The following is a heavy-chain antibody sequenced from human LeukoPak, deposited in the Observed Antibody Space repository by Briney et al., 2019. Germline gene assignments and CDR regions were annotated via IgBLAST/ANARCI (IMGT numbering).Heavy chain of an antibody. CDR1: GGSISSYY. D-gene: IGHD6-13*01. CDR2: IYTGGNT. CDR3: ATSIAAAGQNWFDP. J-gene: IGHJ5*02. Sequence: PSETLSLTCTVSGGSISSYYWSWIRQPAGKGLEWIGLIYTGGNTNYNPFLKSRVTISVDTSKNQFSLKLSSVTAADTAVYYCATSIAAAGQNWFDPWGQGTLVTVSS. V-gene: IGHV4-4*07.